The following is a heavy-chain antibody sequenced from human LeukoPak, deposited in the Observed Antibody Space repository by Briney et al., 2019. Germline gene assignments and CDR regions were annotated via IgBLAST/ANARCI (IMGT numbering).Heavy chain of an antibody. CDR1: GFTFSIYV. V-gene: IGHV3-23*01. Sequence: PGGSLRLSCAPSGFTFSIYVMSGVRQAPGKGLAWVSGLNQDVGYTYHAASVTGRSTISRDNSENTLYLQMSSLRAEDAAISYCVRDFSCSGGSCPLFDSWGQGTLVSVSS. J-gene: IGHJ4*02. CDR2: LNQDVGYT. CDR3: VRDFSCSGGSCPLFDS. D-gene: IGHD2-15*01.